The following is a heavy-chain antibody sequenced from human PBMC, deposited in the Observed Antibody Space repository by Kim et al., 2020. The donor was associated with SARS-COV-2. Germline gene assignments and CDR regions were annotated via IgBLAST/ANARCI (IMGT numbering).Heavy chain of an antibody. CDR3: ARVSDLNPGPMDV. V-gene: IGHV7-4-1*02. J-gene: IGHJ6*02. Sequence: YAQGFTGRFVFSLDTSVSTAYLQISSLKAEDTAVYYCARVSDLNPGPMDVWGQGTTVTVSS.